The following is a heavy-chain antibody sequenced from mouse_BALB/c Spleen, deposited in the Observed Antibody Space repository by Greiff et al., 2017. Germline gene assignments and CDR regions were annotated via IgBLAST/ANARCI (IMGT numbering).Heavy chain of an antibody. V-gene: IGHV2-5-1*01. Sequence: QVQLKESGPSLVQPSQSLSITCTVSGFSLTSYGVHWVRQSPGKGLEWLGVIWRGGSTDYNAAFMSRLSITKDNSKSQVFFKMNSLQADDTAIYYCAKGGYYGSSPYYYAMDYWGQGTSVTVSS. CDR2: IWRGGST. J-gene: IGHJ4*01. CDR3: AKGGYYGSSPYYYAMDY. D-gene: IGHD1-1*01. CDR1: GFSLTSYG.